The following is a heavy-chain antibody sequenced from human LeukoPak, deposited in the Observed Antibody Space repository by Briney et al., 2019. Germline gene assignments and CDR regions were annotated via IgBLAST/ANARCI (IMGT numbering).Heavy chain of an antibody. CDR1: GGTFSSYA. D-gene: IGHD4-17*01. CDR2: IIPIFGTA. V-gene: IGHV1-69*06. Sequence: GASVKVSCKASGGTFSSYAISWVRQAPGQGLEWMGGIIPIFGTANYAQKFQGRVTVTADKSTSTAYMELSSLRSEDTAVYYCARDLDAVTRSNWFDPWGQGTLVTVSS. CDR3: ARDLDAVTRSNWFDP. J-gene: IGHJ5*02.